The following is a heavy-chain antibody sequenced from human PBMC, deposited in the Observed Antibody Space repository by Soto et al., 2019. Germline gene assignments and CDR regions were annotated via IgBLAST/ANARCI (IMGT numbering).Heavy chain of an antibody. D-gene: IGHD3-22*01. Sequence: EVRLVESGGGLVKPGGPPSLSVEASEFPFISFTWNWSRQPPGKGRNGVSSITGSSIYIYYADSVKARFTTSRDNAKNSLFLQMNSLRAEDTAVYYCARIGSDYYDSSGYSYWGQGILVTVSS. CDR2: ITGSSIYI. CDR3: ARIGSDYYDSSGYSY. CDR1: EFPFISFT. J-gene: IGHJ4*02. V-gene: IGHV3-21*02.